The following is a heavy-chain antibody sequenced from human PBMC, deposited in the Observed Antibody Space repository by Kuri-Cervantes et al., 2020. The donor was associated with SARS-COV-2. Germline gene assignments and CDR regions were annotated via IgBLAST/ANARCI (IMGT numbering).Heavy chain of an antibody. D-gene: IGHD6-13*01. CDR2: IYHSGST. J-gene: IGHJ6*03. V-gene: IGHV4-38-2*01. Sequence: GSLRLSCAVSGYSISSGYYWGWIRQHPGKGLEWIGSIYHSGSTYYNPSLKSRVTISVDTSKNQFSLKLSSVTAADTAVYYCVQVDIAAAGTNYYYYMDVWGKGTTVTVSS. CDR1: GYSISSGYY. CDR3: VQVDIAAAGTNYYYYMDV.